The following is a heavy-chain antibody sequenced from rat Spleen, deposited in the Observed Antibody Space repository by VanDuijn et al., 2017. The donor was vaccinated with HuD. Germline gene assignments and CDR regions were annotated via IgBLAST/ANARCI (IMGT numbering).Heavy chain of an antibody. D-gene: IGHD4-3*01. CDR1: GFTFSDYA. CDR3: ATYNSGYDWFAY. CDR2: IIYDGSST. J-gene: IGHJ3*01. V-gene: IGHV5S10*01. Sequence: EVQLVESGGGLVQPGNSLKLSCAASGFTFSDYAMAWVRQSPKKGLEWVATIIYDGSSTYYRDSVKGRFTISSDNAKSTLYLQMDSLRSEDTATYYCATYNSGYDWFAYWGQGTLVTVSS.